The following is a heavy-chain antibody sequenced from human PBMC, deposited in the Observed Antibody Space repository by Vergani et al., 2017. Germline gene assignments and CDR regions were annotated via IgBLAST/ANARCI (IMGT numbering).Heavy chain of an antibody. CDR3: ARDGYCSSTSCPHQH. J-gene: IGHJ1*01. CDR1: GYTFTYRY. Sequence: QMQLVQSGAEVKKTGSSVKVSCKASGYTFTYRYLHWVRQAPRQALEWMGWITPFNGNTNYAQKFQGRVTMTRDTSISTAYMELSRLRSDDTAVYYCARDGYCSSTSCPHQHWGQGTLVTVSS. V-gene: IGHV1-45*03. D-gene: IGHD2-2*01. CDR2: ITPFNGNT.